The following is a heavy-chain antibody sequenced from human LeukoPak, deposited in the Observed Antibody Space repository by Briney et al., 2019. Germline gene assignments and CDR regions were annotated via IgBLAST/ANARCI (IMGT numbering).Heavy chain of an antibody. V-gene: IGHV4-39*07. CDR1: GGSISSSSYY. CDR2: INHSGST. D-gene: IGHD1-26*01. J-gene: IGHJ4*02. Sequence: SETLSLTCTVSGGSISSSSYYWSWIRQPPGKGLEWIGEINHSGSTNYNPSLKSRVTISVDTSKNQFSLKLSSVTAADTAVYYCARRSLGPLKYFDYWGQGTLVTVSS. CDR3: ARRSLGPLKYFDY.